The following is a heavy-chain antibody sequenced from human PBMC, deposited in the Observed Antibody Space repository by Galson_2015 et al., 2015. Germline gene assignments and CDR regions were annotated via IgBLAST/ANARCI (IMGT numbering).Heavy chain of an antibody. Sequence: SLRLSCAASGFTFSSYDMNWVRQAPGKGLEWVSYISSSGSTIYYADSVKGRFTISRDNAKNSLYLQMNSLRAEDTAVYYCARYFGGSMIAPFFDYWGQGTLVTVSS. CDR1: GFTFSSYD. CDR3: ARYFGGSMIAPFFDY. D-gene: IGHD2-21*01. V-gene: IGHV3-48*03. J-gene: IGHJ4*02. CDR2: ISSSGSTI.